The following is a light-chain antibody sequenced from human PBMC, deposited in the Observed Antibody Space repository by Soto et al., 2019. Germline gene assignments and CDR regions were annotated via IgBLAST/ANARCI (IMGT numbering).Light chain of an antibody. J-gene: IGLJ1*01. CDR3: CSYAGSYTYV. CDR2: DVS. V-gene: IGLV2-11*01. Sequence: QSALTQPRSVSGSPGQSVTIPCTGTSSDVGGYNYVSWYQPHPGKAPKLMIYDVSKRPSGVPDRFSGSKSGNTASLTISGLQAEDEADYYCCSYAGSYTYVFGTGTKLTVL. CDR1: SSDVGGYNY.